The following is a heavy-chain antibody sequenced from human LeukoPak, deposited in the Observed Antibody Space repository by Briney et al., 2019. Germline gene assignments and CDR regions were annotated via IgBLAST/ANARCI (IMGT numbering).Heavy chain of an antibody. CDR3: ARGFAAYDTSDYAFSYY. Sequence: ASVKVSCKASGYTFTSYGISWVRQAPGQGLEWMGWISAYNGNTNHAQKLQGRVTMTTDTSTSTAYMELSSLRSEDTAVYYCARGFAAYDTSDYAFSYYWGQGTLVTVSS. V-gene: IGHV1-18*01. CDR2: ISAYNGNT. CDR1: GYTFTSYG. D-gene: IGHD3-22*01. J-gene: IGHJ4*02.